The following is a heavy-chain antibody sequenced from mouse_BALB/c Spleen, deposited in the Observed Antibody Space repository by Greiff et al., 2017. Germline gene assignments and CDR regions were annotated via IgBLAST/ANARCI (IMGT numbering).Heavy chain of an antibody. CDR1: GYTFSSYW. CDR2: ILPGSGST. Sequence: QVQLQQSGAELMKPGASVKISCKATGYTFSSYWIEWVKQRPGHGLEWIGEILPGSGSTNYNEKFKGKATFTADTSSNTAYMQLSSLTSEDSAVYYCARYGNLYYAMDYWGQGTSVTVSS. J-gene: IGHJ4*01. V-gene: IGHV1-9*01. CDR3: ARYGNLYYAMDY. D-gene: IGHD1-1*01.